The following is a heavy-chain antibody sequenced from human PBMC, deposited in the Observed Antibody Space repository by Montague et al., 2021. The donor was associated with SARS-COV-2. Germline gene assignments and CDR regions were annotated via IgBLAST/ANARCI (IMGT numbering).Heavy chain of an antibody. CDR1: GEPISGFY. Sequence: SETLSLTCSVSGEPISGFYWSWIRQPAGKGLEWIGRIYYSGGTVYNPSLESRVIMSVDTSKNQFSLKVNSVTAADTAVYYCARGEVAAPPGVDHWGQGTLVTVSS. J-gene: IGHJ4*02. D-gene: IGHD2-15*01. CDR3: ARGEVAAPPGVDH. CDR2: IYYSGGT. V-gene: IGHV4-4*07.